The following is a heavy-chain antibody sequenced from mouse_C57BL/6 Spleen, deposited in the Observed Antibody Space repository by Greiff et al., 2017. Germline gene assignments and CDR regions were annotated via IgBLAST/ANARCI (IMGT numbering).Heavy chain of an antibody. CDR1: GYAFSSSW. CDR2: IYPGDGDT. D-gene: IGHD3-2*02. J-gene: IGHJ3*01. V-gene: IGHV1-82*01. CDR3: ARLDSSGYVWFAY. Sequence: VQVVESGPELVKPGASVKISCKASGYAFSSSWMNWVKQRPGKGLEWIGRIYPGDGDTNYNGKFKGKATLTADKSSSTAYMQLSSLTSEDSAVYFCARLDSSGYVWFAYWGQGTLVTVSA.